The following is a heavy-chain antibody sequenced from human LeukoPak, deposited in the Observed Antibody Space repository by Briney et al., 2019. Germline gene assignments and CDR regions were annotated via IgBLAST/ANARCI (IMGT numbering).Heavy chain of an antibody. CDR1: GFTFSSHA. V-gene: IGHV3-23*01. J-gene: IGHJ4*02. D-gene: IGHD3-10*02. Sequence: PGESLRLTCAASGFTFSSHAMSWVRLAPGKGLEWVTAISDSGDSTYYADFVKGRFTISRDDSKNTLYLQMNSLRAEDTAVYYCAKDSPVCSFWGQGTLVTVSS. CDR3: AKDSPVCSF. CDR2: ISDSGDST.